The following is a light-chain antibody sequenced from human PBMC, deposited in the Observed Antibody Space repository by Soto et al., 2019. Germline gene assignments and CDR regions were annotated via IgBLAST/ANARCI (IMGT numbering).Light chain of an antibody. J-gene: IGKJ4*01. CDR1: QSISTS. V-gene: IGKV1-39*01. CDR2: TSS. CDR3: QQRSNWPLT. Sequence: DIQLTQSPSSLSASVGDRVTITCRASQSISTSLNWYQQKPGKAPNLLIFTSSNLESGVPSRFSGSGSGTDFTLTISSLQPEDFAVYYCQQRSNWPLTFGGGTKVDIK.